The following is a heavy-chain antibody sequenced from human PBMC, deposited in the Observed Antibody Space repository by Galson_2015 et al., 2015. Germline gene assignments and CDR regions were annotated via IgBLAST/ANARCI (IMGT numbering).Heavy chain of an antibody. CDR3: ARETYDFWSGYSFDY. Sequence: SLRLSCAASGFTFSSYGMHWVRQAPGKGLEWVAVIWYDGSNKYYADSVKGRFTISRDNSKNTLYLQMNSLRAEDTAVYYCARETYDFWSGYSFDYWGQGTLVTVSS. CDR1: GFTFSSYG. CDR2: IWYDGSNK. D-gene: IGHD3-3*01. V-gene: IGHV3-33*08. J-gene: IGHJ4*02.